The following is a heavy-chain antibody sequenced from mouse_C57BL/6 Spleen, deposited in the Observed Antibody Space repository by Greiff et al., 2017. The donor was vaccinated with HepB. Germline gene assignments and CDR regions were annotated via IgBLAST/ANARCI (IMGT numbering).Heavy chain of an antibody. D-gene: IGHD1-1*02. V-gene: IGHV1-7*01. CDR1: GYTFTSYW. CDR3: ARRDMDDYEAMDY. J-gene: IGHJ4*01. Sequence: VQLQQSGAELAKPGASVKLSCKASGYTFTSYWMHWVKQRPGQGLEWIGYINPSSGYTKYNQKFKDKATLTADKSSSTAYMQLSSLTYEDSAVYYCARRDMDDYEAMDYWGQGTSVTVSS. CDR2: INPSSGYT.